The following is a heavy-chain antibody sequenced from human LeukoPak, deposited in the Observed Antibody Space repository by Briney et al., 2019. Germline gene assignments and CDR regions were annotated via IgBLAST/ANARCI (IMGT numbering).Heavy chain of an antibody. CDR3: ARDRSAYDYGDYVNWFDP. CDR2: IIPIFGTA. D-gene: IGHD4-17*01. CDR1: GGTFSSYA. J-gene: IGHJ5*02. Sequence: GSSVKVSCKASGGTFSSYAISWVRQAPGQGLEWMGGIIPIFGTANYAQKFQGRVTITADESTSTAYMELSSLRSEDTAVYYCARDRSAYDYGDYVNWFDPWGQGTLVTVSS. V-gene: IGHV1-69*01.